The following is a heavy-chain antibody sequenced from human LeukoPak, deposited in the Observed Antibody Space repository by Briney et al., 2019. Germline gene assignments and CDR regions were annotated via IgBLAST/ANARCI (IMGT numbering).Heavy chain of an antibody. Sequence: WASVKVSCKASGYTFTGYYMHWVRQAPGQGLEWMGWINPNSGGTNYAQKFQGRVTMTRDTSISTAYMEVSRLRSDDTAVYYCARFEDYGGNRDVFDIWGQGTLVTVSS. CDR2: INPNSGGT. D-gene: IGHD4-23*01. CDR3: ARFEDYGGNRDVFDI. V-gene: IGHV1-2*02. CDR1: GYTFTGYY. J-gene: IGHJ3*02.